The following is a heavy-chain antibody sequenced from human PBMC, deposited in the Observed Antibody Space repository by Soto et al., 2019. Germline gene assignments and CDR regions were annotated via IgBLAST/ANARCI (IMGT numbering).Heavy chain of an antibody. CDR1: GYTFTSYG. V-gene: IGHV1-18*01. D-gene: IGHD2-2*01. CDR3: ARDLVRYCSSNSCRPYYGMDV. J-gene: IGHJ6*02. CDR2: ISAYNGNT. Sequence: ASVKVSCKASGYTFTSYGISWVRQAPGQGLEWMGWISAYNGNTNYAQKLQGRVTMTTDTSTSTAYMELRSLRSDDTAVYYCARDLVRYCSSNSCRPYYGMDVWGQGTTVTV.